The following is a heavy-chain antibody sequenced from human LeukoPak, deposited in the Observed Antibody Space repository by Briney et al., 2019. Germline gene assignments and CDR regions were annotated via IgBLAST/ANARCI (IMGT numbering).Heavy chain of an antibody. D-gene: IGHD3-10*01. V-gene: IGHV4-34*01. CDR1: GGSFSGYY. Sequence: PSETLSLTCAVYGGSFSGYYWSWIRQPPGKGLEWIGEINHSGSTNYSPSLKSRVTISVDTSKNQFSLKLSSVTAADTAVYCCARGPVWFGELYWGQGTLVTVSS. CDR3: ARGPVWFGELY. J-gene: IGHJ4*02. CDR2: INHSGST.